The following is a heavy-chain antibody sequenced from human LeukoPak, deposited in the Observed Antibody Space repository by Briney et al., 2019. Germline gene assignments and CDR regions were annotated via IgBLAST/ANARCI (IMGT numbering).Heavy chain of an antibody. CDR3: ARRSSYGRHYFDY. CDR1: GYSFTSYC. J-gene: IGHJ4*02. CDR2: IYPGDSDT. Sequence: GESLKISCKGSGYSFTSYCVGCGRQMPGKGLEWMGIIYPGDSDTRYSPSFQGQVTISADKSISTAYLQWSRLKDSDTAMYYCARRSSYGRHYFDYSGQGTLVTVSS. V-gene: IGHV5-51*01. D-gene: IGHD5-18*01.